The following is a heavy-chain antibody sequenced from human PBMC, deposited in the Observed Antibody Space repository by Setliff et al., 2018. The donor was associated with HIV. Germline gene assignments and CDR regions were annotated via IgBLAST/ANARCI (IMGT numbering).Heavy chain of an antibody. V-gene: IGHV1-69*13. D-gene: IGHD3-10*01. CDR1: GGSFSSFA. CDR3: ARGVAINYYGSGSYLGH. J-gene: IGHJ4*02. Sequence: GASVKVSCKVSGGSFSSFAISWVRQAPGHGLEWMGGIIPMFGTTNYAQKLQGRVTLSADESTSTAYMQLSSLTSEDTAVYYCARGVAINYYGSGSYLGHWGQGTLVTVSS. CDR2: IIPMFGTT.